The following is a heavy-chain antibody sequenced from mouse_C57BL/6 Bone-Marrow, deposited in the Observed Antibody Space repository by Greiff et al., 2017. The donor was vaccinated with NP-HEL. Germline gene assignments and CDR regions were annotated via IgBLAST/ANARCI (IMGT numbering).Heavy chain of an antibody. CDR1: GYAFSSSW. V-gene: IGHV1-82*01. Sequence: VQLVESGPELVKPGASVKISCKASGYAFSSSWMNWVKQRPGKGLEWIGRIYPGDGDTNYNGKFKGKATLTADKSSSTAYMQLSSLTSEDSAVYFCARGYYYAMDYWSQGTSVTVSS. CDR3: ARGYYYAMDY. CDR2: IYPGDGDT. J-gene: IGHJ4*01.